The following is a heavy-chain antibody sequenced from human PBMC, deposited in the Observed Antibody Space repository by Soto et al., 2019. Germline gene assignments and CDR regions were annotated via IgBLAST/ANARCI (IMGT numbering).Heavy chain of an antibody. D-gene: IGHD4-17*01. J-gene: IGHJ4*02. Sequence: ASVKVSCKTSGGTFSSNAINWVRQAPGHGLEWMGRIVPIFETANYAQKFQGRVTITADGSTSTAYMELSSLRSEDTAVYYCARGMGDYGDFRPFGWWGQGTLVTVSS. CDR2: IVPIFETA. V-gene: IGHV1-69*13. CDR3: ARGMGDYGDFRPFGW. CDR1: GGTFSSNA.